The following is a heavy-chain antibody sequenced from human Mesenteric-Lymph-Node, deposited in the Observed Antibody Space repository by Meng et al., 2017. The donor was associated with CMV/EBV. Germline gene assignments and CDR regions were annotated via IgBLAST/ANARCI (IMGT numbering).Heavy chain of an antibody. Sequence: SGYTFPHYTIHWVRQAPGQRLDWMGWINAAFGTTTYSQKFQGRVTITRDTAAGTAYMELSSLTSEDAAVYYCASNAGGGDFAPFDYWGQGSLVTVSS. CDR1: GYTFPHYT. CDR3: ASNAGGGDFAPFDY. CDR2: INAAFGTT. D-gene: IGHD2-21*02. V-gene: IGHV1-3*01. J-gene: IGHJ4*02.